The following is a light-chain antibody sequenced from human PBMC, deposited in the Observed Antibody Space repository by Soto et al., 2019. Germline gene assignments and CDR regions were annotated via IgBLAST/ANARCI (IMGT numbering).Light chain of an antibody. V-gene: IGKV3-15*01. CDR1: QSVSSN. Sequence: EIVMTQSPATLSVSPGARATLSCRASQSVSSNLAWYQQKPGQAPRLLIYGASTRATGIPVRFSGSESGTEFTLTISSLQSEDFAVYYCQQYNNWPLTFGGGTKVEIK. CDR2: GAS. CDR3: QQYNNWPLT. J-gene: IGKJ4*01.